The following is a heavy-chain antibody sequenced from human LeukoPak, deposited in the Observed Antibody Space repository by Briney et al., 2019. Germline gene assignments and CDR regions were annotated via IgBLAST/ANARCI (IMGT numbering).Heavy chain of an antibody. CDR3: ARVTGYVMEDYFDY. Sequence: SETLSLTCAVSGGSISSGGYSWSWIRQPPGKGLEWIGYIYYSGSTYYNPSLKSRVTISVDTSKNQFSLRLSSVAAADTAVYYCARVTGYVMEDYFDYWGRGALVTVSS. V-gene: IGHV4-30-4*07. CDR2: IYYSGST. D-gene: IGHD6-13*01. CDR1: GGSISSGGYS. J-gene: IGHJ4*02.